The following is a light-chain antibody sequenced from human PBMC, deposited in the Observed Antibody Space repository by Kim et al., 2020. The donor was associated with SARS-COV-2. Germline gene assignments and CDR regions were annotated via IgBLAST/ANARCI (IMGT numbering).Light chain of an antibody. CDR1: KLGDKY. Sequence: SYELTQPPSVSVSPGQTASITCSGVKLGDKYACWYQQKPGQSPVLVIYQDSKRPSGIHERFSGSNSGNTVTLTISGTQAMDEADYYCQAWDSSIVVFGGG. CDR2: QDS. CDR3: QAWDSSIVV. J-gene: IGLJ2*01. V-gene: IGLV3-1*01.